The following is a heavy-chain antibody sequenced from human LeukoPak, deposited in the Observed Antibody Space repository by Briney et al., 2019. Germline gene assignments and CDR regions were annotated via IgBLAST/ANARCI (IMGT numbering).Heavy chain of an antibody. CDR2: IIPIFGTA. CDR3: ARAPLGYYDSSGYFDY. J-gene: IGHJ4*02. D-gene: IGHD3-22*01. CDR1: GGTFSSYA. V-gene: IGHV1-69*13. Sequence: SVKVSCKASGGTFSSYAISWVRQAPGQGLEWMGGIIPIFGTANYAQKFQGRVTITADESTSTAYMELSSLRSEDTAVYYCARAPLGYYDSSGYFDYWGQGTLVTVSS.